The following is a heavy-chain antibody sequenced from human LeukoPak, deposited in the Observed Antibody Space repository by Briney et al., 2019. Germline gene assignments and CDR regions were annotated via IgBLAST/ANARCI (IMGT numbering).Heavy chain of an antibody. CDR2: ITYDGTNK. V-gene: IGHV3-30-3*01. CDR1: GFTFSNYV. Sequence: GGSLRLSCAASGFTFSNYVIHWVRQAPGKGLEWVAGITYDGTNKYYADSVKGRFTISRDNSKNTLYLQMNSLRGEDTAVYYCARGAGELLTGFDYWGQGTLVTVSS. D-gene: IGHD1-26*01. CDR3: ARGAGELLTGFDY. J-gene: IGHJ4*02.